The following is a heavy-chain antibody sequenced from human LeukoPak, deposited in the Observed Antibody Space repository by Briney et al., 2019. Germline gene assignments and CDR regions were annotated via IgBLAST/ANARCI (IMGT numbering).Heavy chain of an antibody. CDR2: ISWNSGSI. CDR1: GFTFDDYA. Sequence: GGSLRLSCAASGFTFDDYAMHWVRQAPGEGLEWVSGISWNSGSIGYADSVKGRFTISRDNAKNSLYLQMNSLRAEDTALYYCAKGKYYDSSGYCDYWGQGTLVTVSS. D-gene: IGHD3-22*01. CDR3: AKGKYYDSSGYCDY. V-gene: IGHV3-9*01. J-gene: IGHJ4*02.